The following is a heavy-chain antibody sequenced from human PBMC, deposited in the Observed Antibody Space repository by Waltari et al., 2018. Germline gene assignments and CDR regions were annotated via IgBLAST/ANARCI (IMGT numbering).Heavy chain of an antibody. CDR2: IIPIFGTA. CDR3: ARAGDCSSTSCVGWFDP. CDR1: GGTFSSYA. V-gene: IGHV1-69*05. D-gene: IGHD2-2*01. J-gene: IGHJ5*02. Sequence: QVQLVQSGAEVKKPGSSVKVSCKASGGTFSSYAISWVRQAPGQGLEWMDGIIPIFGTASYAQKCQERFTITTEECASTAHMELSSLRSVETAVYYRARAGDCSSTSCVGWFDPWGQGTLVTVSS.